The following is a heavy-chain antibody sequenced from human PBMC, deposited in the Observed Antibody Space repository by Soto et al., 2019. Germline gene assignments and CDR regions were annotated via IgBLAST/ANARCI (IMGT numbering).Heavy chain of an antibody. CDR3: TRGSSWYYSDY. Sequence: GGSLRLSCTDSGFTFGDYAMSWVRQAPGKGLEWVGFIRSKAYGGTTEYAASVKGRFTISRDDSKSIAYLQMNSLKTEDTAVYYCTRGSSWYYSDYWGQGTLVTVSS. CDR2: IRSKAYGGTT. D-gene: IGHD6-13*01. J-gene: IGHJ4*02. CDR1: GFTFGDYA. V-gene: IGHV3-49*04.